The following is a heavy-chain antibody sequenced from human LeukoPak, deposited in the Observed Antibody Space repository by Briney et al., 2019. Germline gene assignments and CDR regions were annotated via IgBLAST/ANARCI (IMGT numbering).Heavy chain of an antibody. J-gene: IGHJ4*02. V-gene: IGHV4-59*01. CDR1: GGSISSYY. CDR3: ARDLVAAGHYFDY. Sequence: PSETLSLTCTVSGGSISSYYWSWIRQPPGKGLEWIGYIYYSGSTNYNPSLKSRVTISVDTSKNQFSLKLSSVTAADTAVYYCARDLVAAGHYFDYWGQGTLVTVSS. CDR2: IYYSGST. D-gene: IGHD6-13*01.